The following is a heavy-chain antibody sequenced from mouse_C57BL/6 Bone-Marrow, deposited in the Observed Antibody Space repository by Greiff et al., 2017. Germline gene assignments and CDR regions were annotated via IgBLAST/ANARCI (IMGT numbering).Heavy chain of an antibody. V-gene: IGHV5-6*01. CDR2: ISSGGSYT. CDR3: ARHSKRGYFDV. J-gene: IGHJ1*03. Sequence: EVQGVESGGDLVKPGGSLKLSCAASGFTFSSYGMSWVRQTPDKRLEWVATISSGGSYTYYPDSVKGRFTISRDNAKNTLYLQMSSLKSEDTAMYYCARHSKRGYFDVWGTGTTVTVSS. D-gene: IGHD2-5*01. CDR1: GFTFSSYG.